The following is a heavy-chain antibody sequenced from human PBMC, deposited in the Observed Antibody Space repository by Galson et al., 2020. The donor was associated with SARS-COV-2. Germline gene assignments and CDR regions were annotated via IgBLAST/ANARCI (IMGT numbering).Heavy chain of an antibody. CDR3: ARGFSAFDI. Sequence: GESLKISCQGSGYSFTSYWIDWVRPMPGKGLELMGTIYPGYSDPRYSPSFQGQVPISADKPVSTAYLQWSSLKASDTAMYYCARGFSAFDIWGQGTMVTVSS. J-gene: IGHJ3*02. CDR2: IYPGYSDP. CDR1: GYSFTSYW. V-gene: IGHV5-51*04.